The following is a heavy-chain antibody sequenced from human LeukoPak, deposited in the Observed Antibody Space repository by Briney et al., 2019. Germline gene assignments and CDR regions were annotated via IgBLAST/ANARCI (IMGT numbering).Heavy chain of an antibody. CDR3: ARVNYYDSSGYKNYFDY. V-gene: IGHV3-48*03. Sequence: PGGSLRLSCAASGFTFSSYEMNWVRQAPGRGLEWVSYISSSGSTIYYADSVKGRFTISRDNAKNSLYLQMNSLRAEDTAVYYCARVNYYDSSGYKNYFDYWGQGTLVTVSS. J-gene: IGHJ4*02. CDR2: ISSSGSTI. D-gene: IGHD3-22*01. CDR1: GFTFSSYE.